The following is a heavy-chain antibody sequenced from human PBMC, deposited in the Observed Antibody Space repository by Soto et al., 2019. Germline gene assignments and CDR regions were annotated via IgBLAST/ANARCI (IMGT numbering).Heavy chain of an antibody. CDR3: ARYIPGVRYYGMDV. Sequence: GSLRLSCAASGFTFSSYAMKWVRQAPGKGLEWVSLIGESGTPTYYADSVKGRFTISRDNSGNTLFLEMYSLRAEDTAVYYCARYIPGVRYYGMDVWGQGNTVTVSS. CDR1: GFTFSSYA. V-gene: IGHV3-23*01. CDR2: IGESGTPT. D-gene: IGHD2-2*01. J-gene: IGHJ6*02.